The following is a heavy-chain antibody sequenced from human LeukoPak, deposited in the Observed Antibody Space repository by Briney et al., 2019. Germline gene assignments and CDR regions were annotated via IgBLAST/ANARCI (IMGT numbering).Heavy chain of an antibody. V-gene: IGHV5-10-1*01. CDR1: GYSFTSYW. J-gene: IGHJ5*02. CDR3: ARHPSGNSRNWFDP. Sequence: RESLKISCKCSGYSFTSYWISWVRHMPGKCLEWMGRIEPSDSYTNYSPSLQGHVTISVDKSISTAYLQWSRLRASNTGMYYCARHPSGNSRNWFDPWGQGTLVTVSS. D-gene: IGHD4-23*01. CDR2: IEPSDSYT.